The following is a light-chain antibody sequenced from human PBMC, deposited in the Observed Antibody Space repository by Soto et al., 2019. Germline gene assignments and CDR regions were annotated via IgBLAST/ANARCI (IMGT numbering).Light chain of an antibody. J-gene: IGKJ1*01. CDR3: QPYGSSPRT. CDR2: GAS. Sequence: EIVLTQSPGTLSLSPGERATLSCRASQSVSSSYLAWYQQKPGQAPRLLIYGASSRATGIPDRFSGSGSGTDFTLTISRREPEDFAVYYCQPYGSSPRTFGQGTKV. CDR1: QSVSSSY. V-gene: IGKV3-20*01.